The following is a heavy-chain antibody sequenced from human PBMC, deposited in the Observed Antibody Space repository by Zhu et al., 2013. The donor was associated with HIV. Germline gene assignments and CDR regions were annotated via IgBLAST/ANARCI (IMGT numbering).Heavy chain of an antibody. J-gene: IGHJ6*03. D-gene: IGHD4-17*01. CDR1: GYTFTNFY. V-gene: IGHV1-46*01. CDR3: ARDRTTGAHYFYMDV. CDR2: INPSGGTT. Sequence: VRKPGASVKVSCKASGYTFTNFYVHWVRQAPGQGLEWMGIINPSGGTTTYAQKVQGRVTMTSDTSTRTVYMELSRLRSDDTAVYYCARDRTTGAHYFYMDVWGKGPRSPSP.